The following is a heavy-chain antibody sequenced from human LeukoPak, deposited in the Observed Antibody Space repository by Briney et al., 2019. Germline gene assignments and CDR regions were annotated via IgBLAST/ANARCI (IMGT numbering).Heavy chain of an antibody. CDR3: AGGSGAAAGFNFRGYPLDY. CDR2: IIPIFGTA. CDR1: GYTFTGYY. J-gene: IGHJ4*02. V-gene: IGHV1-69*05. D-gene: IGHD6-13*01. Sequence: SVKVSCKASGYTFTGYYMHWVRQAPGQGLEWMGGIIPIFGTANYAQKFQGRVTITTDESTSTAYMELSSLRSEDTAVYYCAGGSGAAAGFNFRGYPLDYWGQGTLVTVSS.